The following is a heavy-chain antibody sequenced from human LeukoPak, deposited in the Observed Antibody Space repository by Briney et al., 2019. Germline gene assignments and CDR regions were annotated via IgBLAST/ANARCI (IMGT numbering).Heavy chain of an antibody. CDR1: GFTVSSNY. V-gene: IGHV4-38-2*01. J-gene: IGHJ4*02. CDR3: AKAPSYSGSYYADS. CDR2: IYHSGSI. Sequence: GSLRLSCAAPGFTVSSNYMNWVRQAPGKGLEWIGSIYHSGSIYHKPSLKSRVTISVDTSKNQFSLNLNSVTAADTAVYYCAKAPSYSGSYYADSWGRGTLVTVSS. D-gene: IGHD1-26*01.